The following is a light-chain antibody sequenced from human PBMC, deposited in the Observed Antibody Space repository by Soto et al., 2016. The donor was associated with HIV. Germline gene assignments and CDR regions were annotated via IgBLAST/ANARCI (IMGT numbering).Light chain of an antibody. V-gene: IGKV1-39*01. CDR1: QSISTY. Sequence: DIQMTQSPSSLSASVGDRVTITCRASQSISTYLNWYHQKPGKAPKLLIYGASTLQTGVPSRFSGSGSGTDFTLTISSLQPEDFATYYCQQSYSTPSTFGQGTKVEIK. CDR2: GAS. CDR3: QQSYSTPST. J-gene: IGKJ1*01.